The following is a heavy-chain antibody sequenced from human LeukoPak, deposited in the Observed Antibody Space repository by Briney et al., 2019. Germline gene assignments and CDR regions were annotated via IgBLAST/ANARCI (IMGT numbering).Heavy chain of an antibody. CDR2: IRYDGSNK. D-gene: IGHD5-12*01. CDR1: GFTFSSYG. Sequence: GGSLRLSCAASGFTFSSYGMHWVRQAPGKGLEWVAFIRYDGSNKYYADSVKGRFTISRDNSKNTLYLQMNSLRAEDTAVYYCTTEPEDDSGYDPFDYWGQGTLVTVSS. J-gene: IGHJ4*02. CDR3: TTEPEDDSGYDPFDY. V-gene: IGHV3-30*02.